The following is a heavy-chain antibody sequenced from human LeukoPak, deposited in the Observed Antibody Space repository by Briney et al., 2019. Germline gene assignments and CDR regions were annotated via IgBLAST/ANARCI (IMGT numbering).Heavy chain of an antibody. Sequence: GGSLILSCAASGFAFNSQAMGWVRQAPGKGLEWVSVISDSGSLTYYADSVKGRFTISRDNSKNTLFLQMNSLRAEDTAVYYCAKDARRTNGWYFFDYWGQGTLVTVSS. CDR2: ISDSGSLT. J-gene: IGHJ4*02. CDR3: AKDARRTNGWYFFDY. V-gene: IGHV3-23*01. D-gene: IGHD6-19*01. CDR1: GFAFNSQA.